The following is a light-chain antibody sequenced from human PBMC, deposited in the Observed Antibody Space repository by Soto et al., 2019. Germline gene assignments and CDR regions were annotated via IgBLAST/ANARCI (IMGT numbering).Light chain of an antibody. CDR3: QSYDTRLSGWV. CDR1: SSNIGAGYE. J-gene: IGLJ3*02. V-gene: IGLV1-40*01. Sequence: QSVLTQPPSVSGAPRQWVTIFCTGSSSNIGAGYEVHWYQQLPGTAPKLLISRNNNRPSGVPDRFSGSKSGTSASLAITGLQAEDEADYYCQSYDTRLSGWVFGGGTKLTVL. CDR2: RNN.